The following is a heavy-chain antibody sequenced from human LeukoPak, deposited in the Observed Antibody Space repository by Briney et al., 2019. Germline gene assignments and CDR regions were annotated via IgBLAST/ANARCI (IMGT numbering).Heavy chain of an antibody. D-gene: IGHD1-1*01. CDR1: GGSISSSY. CDR2: IHYSGST. Sequence: SETLSLTCTVSGGSISSSYWSWIRRPPGKRLEWIGYIHYSGSTDYNPALKSRVTISVDTSKNQFSLNVSSVTAADTAVYYCARGPGMGATANNLFEPSGGGALFTVSS. V-gene: IGHV4-59*01. CDR3: ARGPGMGATANNLFEP. J-gene: IGHJ5*02.